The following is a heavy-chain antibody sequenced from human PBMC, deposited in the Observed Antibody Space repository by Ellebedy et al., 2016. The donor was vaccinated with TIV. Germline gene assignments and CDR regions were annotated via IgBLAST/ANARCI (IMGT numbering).Heavy chain of an antibody. D-gene: IGHD6-13*01. CDR3: ARLAVSAAGTFWSASRPGGIDY. J-gene: IGHJ4*02. Sequence: MPGGSLRLSCTVSGGSLSNSYWSWIRQPPGEGLEWLGYIVYSGRTKYNPSLRLRGTISVDTSRNQFSLTLSSVTAADTAVYYGARLAVSAAGTFWSASRPGGIDYWGQGTLVTVSS. V-gene: IGHV4-59*08. CDR1: GGSLSNSY. CDR2: IVYSGRT.